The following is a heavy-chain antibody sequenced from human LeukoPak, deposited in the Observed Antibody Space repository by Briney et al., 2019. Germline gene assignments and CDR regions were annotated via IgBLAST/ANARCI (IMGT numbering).Heavy chain of an antibody. Sequence: GGSLRLSCAASGFTFTNFWMSWVRHAPGKGLGWVSNINQGGSEKYYGDSVRGRVTISRDNAKISLYLQMSSLRAEDKAVYYCAREIHYHGSGSYYNKGADHWGQGTLVTVSS. V-gene: IGHV3-7*01. CDR3: AREIHYHGSGSYYNKGADH. J-gene: IGHJ4*02. CDR2: INQGGSEK. CDR1: GFTFTNFW. D-gene: IGHD3-10*01.